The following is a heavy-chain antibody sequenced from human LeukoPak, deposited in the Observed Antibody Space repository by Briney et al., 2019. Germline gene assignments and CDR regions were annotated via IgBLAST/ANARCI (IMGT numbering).Heavy chain of an antibody. Sequence: ASVKVSCKASGYTFSSYGISWVRQAPGQGLEWMGWISAYNGDTHYAQKFQGRVTMTTDTSTSTAYMELSRLRSDDTAVYYCARVVGGYCSGGSCYPYFDYWGQGTLVTVSS. J-gene: IGHJ4*02. CDR3: ARVVGGYCSGGSCYPYFDY. CDR2: ISAYNGDT. CDR1: GYTFSSYG. V-gene: IGHV1-18*01. D-gene: IGHD2-15*01.